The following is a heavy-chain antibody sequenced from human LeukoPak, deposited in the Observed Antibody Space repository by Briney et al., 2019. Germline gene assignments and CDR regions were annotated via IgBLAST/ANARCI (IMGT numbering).Heavy chain of an antibody. CDR2: ISWNSKNI. Sequence: GGSLGLSCAASGFTFDDYAMFWVRQAPGKGLEWVSGISWNSKNIGYAASVKGRFTISRDNAKNSLYLQMNSLRAEDTAFYYCAKGNRDSSGFYYYYGMDVWGQGTTVTVSS. D-gene: IGHD3-22*01. V-gene: IGHV3-9*01. CDR1: GFTFDDYA. CDR3: AKGNRDSSGFYYYYGMDV. J-gene: IGHJ6*02.